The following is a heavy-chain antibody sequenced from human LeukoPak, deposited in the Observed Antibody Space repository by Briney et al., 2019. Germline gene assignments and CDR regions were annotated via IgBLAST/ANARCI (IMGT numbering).Heavy chain of an antibody. CDR2: INPAGSST. Sequence: GGSLRLSCAASGFTFSSDWMRWVRQAPGQGLVWVSRINPAGSSTNYADSVKGRFTISRDNAMNTLYLHLNSLRAEDTAVYYCARGVRGSYVTDLWGEGTLVTVSS. CDR3: ARGVRGSYVTDL. D-gene: IGHD1-26*01. V-gene: IGHV3-74*01. CDR1: GFTFSSDW. J-gene: IGHJ5*02.